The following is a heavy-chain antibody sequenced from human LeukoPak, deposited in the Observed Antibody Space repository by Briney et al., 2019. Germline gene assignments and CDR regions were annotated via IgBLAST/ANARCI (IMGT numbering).Heavy chain of an antibody. CDR2: ISSSSSYI. Sequence: PGGSLRLSCAASGFTFSSYSMNWVRQAPGKGLEWVSSISSSSSYIYYADSVKGRFTISRGNAKNSLYLQMNGLRAEDTAVYYCARATNSSSWYKDYYYGMDVWGQGTTVTVSS. V-gene: IGHV3-21*01. CDR1: GFTFSSYS. D-gene: IGHD6-13*01. CDR3: ARATNSSSWYKDYYYGMDV. J-gene: IGHJ6*02.